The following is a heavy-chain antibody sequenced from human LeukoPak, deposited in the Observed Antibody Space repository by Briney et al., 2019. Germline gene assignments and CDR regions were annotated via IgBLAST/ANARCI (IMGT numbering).Heavy chain of an antibody. CDR1: GFTFSSYS. Sequence: GGSLRLSCAASGFTFSSYSMSWVRQAPGKGLEWISYIVSISSTIYYADSVKGRFTISRDNAKNSLYLQMNSLRADDTAVYYCAKEGKAAASFWGSGYYFDYWGQGALVTVSS. J-gene: IGHJ4*02. CDR3: AKEGKAAASFWGSGYYFDY. V-gene: IGHV3-48*04. D-gene: IGHD6-13*01. CDR2: IVSISSTI.